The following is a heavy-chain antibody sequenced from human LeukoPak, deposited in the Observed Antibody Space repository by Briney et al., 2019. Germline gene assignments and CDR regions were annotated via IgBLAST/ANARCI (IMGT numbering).Heavy chain of an antibody. V-gene: IGHV3-53*01. CDR1: GFIASNNY. D-gene: IGHD3-22*01. CDR2: IYSGGGT. J-gene: IGHJ4*02. Sequence: PGGSLRLSCAASGFIASNNYMNWVRHAPRKGLEWVSIIYSGGGTYYADSVKGRFTISRDNSKNTLYLQMNSLRADDTAVYYCARGCYYERSGYCPFDYWGPGTLVTVSS. CDR3: ARGCYYERSGYCPFDY.